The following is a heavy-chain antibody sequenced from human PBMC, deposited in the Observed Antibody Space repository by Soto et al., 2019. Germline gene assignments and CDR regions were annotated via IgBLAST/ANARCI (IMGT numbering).Heavy chain of an antibody. CDR3: AKSCSGWYDAFDI. J-gene: IGHJ3*02. CDR1: GFTFSSYA. CDR2: ISGSGGST. V-gene: IGHV3-23*01. D-gene: IGHD6-19*01. Sequence: EVQLLESGGGLVQPGGSLRLSCAASGFTFSSYAMSWVRQAPGKGLEWVSAISGSGGSTYYADSVKGRFTISRDNSKNALDLQMNGLRAEDTAVYYCAKSCSGWYDAFDIWGQGTMVTVYS.